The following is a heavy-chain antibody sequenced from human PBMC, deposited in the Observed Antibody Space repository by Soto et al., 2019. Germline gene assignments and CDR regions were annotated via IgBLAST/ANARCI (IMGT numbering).Heavy chain of an antibody. CDR3: ARGIVVVPAAGYYYGMDV. CDR1: GYTFTSYG. CDR2: ISAYNGNT. V-gene: IGHV1-18*04. J-gene: IGHJ6*02. D-gene: IGHD2-2*01. Sequence: GASVKVSCKASGYTFTSYGISWVRQAPGQGLEWMGWISAYNGNTNYAQKLQGRVTMTTDTSTSTAYMELRSLRSDDTAVYYCARGIVVVPAAGYYYGMDVWGQGTTVTVSS.